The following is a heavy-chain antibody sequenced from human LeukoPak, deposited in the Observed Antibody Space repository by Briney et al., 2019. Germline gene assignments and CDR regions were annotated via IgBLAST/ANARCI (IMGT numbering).Heavy chain of an antibody. V-gene: IGHV1-8*01. D-gene: IGHD3-10*01. J-gene: IGHJ3*02. CDR3: ARSYYGSGSYNSPAFDI. CDR1: GYTFTSCD. Sequence: ASVKVSFKASGYTFTSCDINWVRQAPGQGLEWMGWMNLNSGNTGYAQKFQGRVTMTRNTSISTAYMELSSLRSEDTAVYYCARSYYGSGSYNSPAFDIWGQGTMVTVSS. CDR2: MNLNSGNT.